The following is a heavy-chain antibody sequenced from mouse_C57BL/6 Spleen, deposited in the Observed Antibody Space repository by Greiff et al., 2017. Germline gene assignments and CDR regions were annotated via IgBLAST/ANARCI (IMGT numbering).Heavy chain of an antibody. Sequence: VQLQESGAELMKPGASVKLSCKATGYTFTGSWIEWVKQRPGHGLEWIGEILPGSGSTNYNEKFKGKATFTADTSSNTAYMQLSSLTTEDSAISYCARKYGSSSVEAMDYWGQGTSVTVSS. V-gene: IGHV1-9*01. CDR2: ILPGSGST. CDR3: ARKYGSSSVEAMDY. J-gene: IGHJ4*01. CDR1: GYTFTGSW. D-gene: IGHD1-1*01.